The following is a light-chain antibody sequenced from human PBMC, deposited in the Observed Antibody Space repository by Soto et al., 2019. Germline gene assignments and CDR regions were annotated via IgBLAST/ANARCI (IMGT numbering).Light chain of an antibody. J-gene: IGKJ4*01. CDR1: QSLSSTY. CDR2: GAS. Sequence: EIVLTQSPGTLSLSPGERATLSCRASQSLSSTYLAWYQQKPGQAPRVLIYGASSRATGIPDRFSGSGSGTDFTLTITRLEPEDLAIYYCQQYGSSPLTFGGGPRVEIK. CDR3: QQYGSSPLT. V-gene: IGKV3-20*01.